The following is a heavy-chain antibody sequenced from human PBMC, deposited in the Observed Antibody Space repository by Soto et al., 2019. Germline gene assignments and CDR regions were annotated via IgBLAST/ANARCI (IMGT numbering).Heavy chain of an antibody. CDR2: IYYSGST. CDR1: GGSISSYY. Sequence: QVQLQESGPGLVKPSETLSLTCTVSGGSISSYYWSWIRQPPGKGLEWIGYIYYSGSTNYNPSLKSRVTISVDTSKNQFSLKLSSVTDADTAVYYCARDSGYSYAKGVYYYGMDVWGQGTTVTVSS. J-gene: IGHJ6*02. CDR3: ARDSGYSYAKGVYYYGMDV. V-gene: IGHV4-59*01. D-gene: IGHD5-18*01.